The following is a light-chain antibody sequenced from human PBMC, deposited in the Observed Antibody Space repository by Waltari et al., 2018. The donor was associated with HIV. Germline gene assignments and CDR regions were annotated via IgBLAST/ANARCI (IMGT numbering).Light chain of an antibody. J-gene: IGLJ1*01. CDR1: NSNIGNNY. Sequence: QSVLTQPPSVSAAPGQKVTVSCPGSNSNIGNNYVSWYQQLPGTAPKPLIYANNKRPSGIPDRFSGSKSGTSATLGITGLQTGDEADYYCATWDSSLSAGVFGTGTRVTVL. V-gene: IGLV1-51*01. CDR2: ANN. CDR3: ATWDSSLSAGV.